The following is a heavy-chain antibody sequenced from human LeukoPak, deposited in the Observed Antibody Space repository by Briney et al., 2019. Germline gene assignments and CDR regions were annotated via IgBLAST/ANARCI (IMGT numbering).Heavy chain of an antibody. CDR1: GRTISNKNFY. CDR3: AKSRGRGSFDP. CDR2: IYFTGST. Sequence: SDTLSLTCTVSGRTISNKNFYWPWIRQPPGKGLEWVGSIYFTGSTYYHPSLESRVTISVDTSKNQFSLKVSSVTAADTAVYHCAKSRGRGSFDPWGQRTLVIVSS. J-gene: IGHJ5*02. D-gene: IGHD5-24*01. V-gene: IGHV4-39*01.